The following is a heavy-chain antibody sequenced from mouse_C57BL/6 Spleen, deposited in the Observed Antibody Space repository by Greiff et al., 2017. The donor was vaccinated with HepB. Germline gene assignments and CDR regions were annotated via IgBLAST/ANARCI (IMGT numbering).Heavy chain of an antibody. J-gene: IGHJ2*01. V-gene: IGHV1-50*01. Sequence: QVQLQQPGAELVKPGASVKLSCKASGYTFTSYWMQWVKQRPGQGLEWIGEIDPSDSYTNYNQKFKGKATLTVDTSSSAAFMQLSSLTSDDSAVYYCARYGRSYNWGQGTTLTVSS. D-gene: IGHD1-1*01. CDR1: GYTFTSYW. CDR2: IDPSDSYT. CDR3: ARYGRSYN.